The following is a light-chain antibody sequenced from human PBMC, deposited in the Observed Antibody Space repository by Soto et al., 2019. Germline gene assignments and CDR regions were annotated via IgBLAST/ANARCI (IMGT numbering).Light chain of an antibody. Sequence: EIVLTQSPATLSLSPGERATLSCRASQSVSSYLAWYQQKPGQAPRLLIYGSSVRATGVPDRFSGSGSGTEFTLTISSLQSEDFAIYYCQQYNNWPPITFGQGTRLEIK. CDR2: GSS. CDR1: QSVSSY. CDR3: QQYNNWPPIT. V-gene: IGKV3D-15*01. J-gene: IGKJ5*01.